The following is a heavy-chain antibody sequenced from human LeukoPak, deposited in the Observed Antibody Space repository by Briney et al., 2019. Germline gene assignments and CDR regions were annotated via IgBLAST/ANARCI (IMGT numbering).Heavy chain of an antibody. D-gene: IGHD1-26*01. V-gene: IGHV3-15*01. Sequence: PGGSLRLSCAASGFTFSNARMSWVRHAPGQGLGWVGRIKSKTDGGTTDYAAPVKGRFTISREDSKNTLYLQMNSLKTEDTAVYYCTTDLDSGSPYWGQGTLVTVSS. CDR2: IKSKTDGGTT. CDR1: GFTFSNAR. J-gene: IGHJ4*02. CDR3: TTDLDSGSPY.